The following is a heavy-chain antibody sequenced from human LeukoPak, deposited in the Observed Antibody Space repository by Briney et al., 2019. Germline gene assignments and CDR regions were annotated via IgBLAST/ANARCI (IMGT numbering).Heavy chain of an antibody. V-gene: IGHV4-39*07. CDR2: IYYSGST. CDR3: ARRRRYLFDY. CDR1: GGSISSSSYY. D-gene: IGHD1-26*01. J-gene: IGHJ4*02. Sequence: KPSETLSLTCTVSGGSISSSSYYWGWIRQPPGKGLEWIGSIYYSGSTYYNPSLKSRVTISVDTSKNQFSLKLSSVTAADTAVFYCARRRRYLFDYWGQGTLVTVSS.